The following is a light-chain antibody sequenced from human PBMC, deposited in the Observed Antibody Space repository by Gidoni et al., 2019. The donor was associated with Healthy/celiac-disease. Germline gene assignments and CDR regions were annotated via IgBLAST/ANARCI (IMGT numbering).Light chain of an antibody. V-gene: IGLV1-47*01. Sequence: GQRVTISCSGSSSNIGSNYVYWYQQLPVTAPKLLIYRNNQRPSGVPDRFSGSKSGTSASLAIRGLRSEDEADYYCAAWDDSLSGLFGGGTKLTVL. J-gene: IGLJ3*02. CDR3: AAWDDSLSGL. CDR1: SSNIGSNY. CDR2: RNN.